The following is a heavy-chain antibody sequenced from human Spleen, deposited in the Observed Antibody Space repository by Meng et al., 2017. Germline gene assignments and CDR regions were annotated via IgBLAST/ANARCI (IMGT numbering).Heavy chain of an antibody. Sequence: GSLRLSCAVYGGSFSGYYWSWIRQPPGKGLEWIGEIHHSGSTNYNPSLKSRVTISVDKSKNQFSLKLSSVTAADTAVYYCARMTTEYYFDYWGQGTLVT. CDR1: GGSFSGYY. D-gene: IGHD4-17*01. J-gene: IGHJ4*02. CDR3: ARMTTEYYFDY. CDR2: IHHSGST. V-gene: IGHV4-34*01.